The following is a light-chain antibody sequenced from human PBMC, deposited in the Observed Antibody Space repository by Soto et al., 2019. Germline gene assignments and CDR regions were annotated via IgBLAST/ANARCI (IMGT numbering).Light chain of an antibody. Sequence: DIVMTQSPLYLPVTPGEPASISCRSSQSLLHSSGHNCLDWYLQKPGQSPQLLIHLGSSRASGVPDRFGGSGSGTDFTLRISRVEAEDVGIYYCMQALQSPPTFGGGTRVEIK. CDR2: LGS. CDR1: QSLLHSSGHNC. V-gene: IGKV2-28*01. CDR3: MQALQSPPT. J-gene: IGKJ4*01.